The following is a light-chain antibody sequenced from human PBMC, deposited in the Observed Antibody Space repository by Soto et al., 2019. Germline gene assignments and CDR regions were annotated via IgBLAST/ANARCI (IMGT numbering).Light chain of an antibody. CDR1: SSDVGSYNY. Sequence: QSVLAHPASLSASPGQSITISCTWNSSDVGSYNYVSWYQQDPGKAPKLIFYDVSNRPSWVFDRFSVSKSGNTASLTLSNLQSEDEAAYYCSSYTNSGTYVFGTGTKVTVL. CDR3: SSYTNSGTYV. CDR2: DVS. J-gene: IGLJ1*01. V-gene: IGLV2-14*01.